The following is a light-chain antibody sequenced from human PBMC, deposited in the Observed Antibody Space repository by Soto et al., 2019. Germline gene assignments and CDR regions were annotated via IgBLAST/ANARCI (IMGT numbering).Light chain of an antibody. V-gene: IGKV3-20*01. CDR3: QQYGDSPVT. CDR2: DAS. CDR1: QSVNFY. Sequence: EIVLTQFPGSLSLSPGERATLSCRASQSVNFYLAWYQQKPGQAPRLLISDASSRSTDVPDRFSGSGSGTDFSLTISRLEPEAFAVYYCQQYGDSPVTFGQGTKVDIK. J-gene: IGKJ1*01.